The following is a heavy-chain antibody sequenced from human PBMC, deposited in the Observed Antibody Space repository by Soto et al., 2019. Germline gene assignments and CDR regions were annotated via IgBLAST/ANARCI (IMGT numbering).Heavy chain of an antibody. CDR3: AGATVTTPEYFQH. D-gene: IGHD4-17*01. CDR1: GGTFSSYA. Sequence: AASVKVSCQASGGTFSSYAISWVRQAPGQGLEWMGGIIPIFGTANYAQKFQGRVTITADESTSTAYMELSSLRSEDAAVYYCAGATVTTPEYFQHWGQGTLVTVSS. CDR2: IIPIFGTA. V-gene: IGHV1-69*13. J-gene: IGHJ1*01.